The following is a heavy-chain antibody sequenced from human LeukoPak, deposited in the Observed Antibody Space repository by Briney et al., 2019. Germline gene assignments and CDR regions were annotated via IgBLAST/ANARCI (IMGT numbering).Heavy chain of an antibody. J-gene: IGHJ3*02. D-gene: IGHD5-12*01. CDR3: ARDLVADDAFDI. V-gene: IGHV3-11*01. Sequence: GRSLRLSCAASGFTFSDYYMSWIRQAPGKGLEWVSYISSSGSTIYYADSVKGRFTISRDNAKNSLYLQMNSLRAEDTAVYYCARDLVADDAFDIWGQGTMVTVSS. CDR2: ISSSGSTI. CDR1: GFTFSDYY.